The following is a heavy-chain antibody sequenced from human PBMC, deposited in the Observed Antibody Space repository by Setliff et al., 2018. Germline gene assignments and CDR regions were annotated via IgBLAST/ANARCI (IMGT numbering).Heavy chain of an antibody. V-gene: IGHV4-39*07. CDR1: GDSINRSGYY. CDR2: MYYSGSN. Sequence: SETLSLTCNVSGDSINRSGYYWGWIRQPPGKGLEWIGSMYYSGSNDYNPSLKSRVTISLDTSKSQFFLKLNSVTAADTGVYYCARMTGFAYMDVWGKGTPVTVSS. J-gene: IGHJ6*03. CDR3: ARMTGFAYMDV.